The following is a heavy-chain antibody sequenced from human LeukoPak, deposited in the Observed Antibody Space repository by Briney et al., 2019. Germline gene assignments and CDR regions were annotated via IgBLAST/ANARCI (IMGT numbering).Heavy chain of an antibody. CDR1: GFTFSSYA. CDR3: AKSRQLWSKTPYYYYGMDV. V-gene: IGHV3-23*01. CDR2: ISGSGGST. J-gene: IGHJ6*02. Sequence: GRSLRLSCAASGFTFSSYAMSWVRQAPGKGLEWVSAISGSGGSTYYADSVKGRFTISRDNSKNTLYLQMNSLRAEDTAVYYCAKSRQLWSKTPYYYYGMDVWGQGTTVTVSS. D-gene: IGHD5-18*01.